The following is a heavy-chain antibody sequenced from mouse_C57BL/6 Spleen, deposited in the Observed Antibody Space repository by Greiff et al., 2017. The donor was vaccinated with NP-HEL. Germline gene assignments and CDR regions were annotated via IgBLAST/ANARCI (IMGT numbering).Heavy chain of an antibody. D-gene: IGHD1-1*01. Sequence: EVQLQQSGPGLVKPSQSLSLTCSVTGYSITSGYYWNWIRQFPGNKLEWIGYISYDGSNNYNPSLKNRISITRDTSKNQFFLKLNSVTTEDTATYYCARGGYYGSSHYYAMDYWGQGTSVTVSS. V-gene: IGHV3-6*01. CDR3: ARGGYYGSSHYYAMDY. CDR2: ISYDGSN. J-gene: IGHJ4*01. CDR1: GYSITSGYY.